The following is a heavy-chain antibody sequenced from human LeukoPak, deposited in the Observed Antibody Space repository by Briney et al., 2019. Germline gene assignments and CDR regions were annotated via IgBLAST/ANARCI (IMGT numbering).Heavy chain of an antibody. J-gene: IGHJ4*02. CDR3: VGSSAPKYYFDY. D-gene: IGHD2-2*01. CDR2: IYHSGTT. Sequence: PSGTLSLTCAVSGGFISSNNWWNWVRQPPGKGLEWIGEIYHSGTTNYNPSLKSRVTISVDKSKIQFSLKLISVTAADTAVYYCVGSSAPKYYFDYWGQGILVAVSS. CDR1: GGFISSNNW. V-gene: IGHV4-4*02.